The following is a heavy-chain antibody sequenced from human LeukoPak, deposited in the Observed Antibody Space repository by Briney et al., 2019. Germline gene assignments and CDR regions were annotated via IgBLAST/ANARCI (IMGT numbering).Heavy chain of an antibody. D-gene: IGHD1-1*01. CDR2: IIPIFGTA. CDR3: ARDRTNHYGMDV. CDR1: GGTFSSYA. V-gene: IGHV1-69*13. J-gene: IGHJ6*02. Sequence: SVKVSCKASGGTFSSYAISWVRQAPGQGLEWMGGIIPIFGTANYAQKFQGRVTITADESTSTAYMELSSLESEDTAVYYSARDRTNHYGMDVWGQGTTVTVSS.